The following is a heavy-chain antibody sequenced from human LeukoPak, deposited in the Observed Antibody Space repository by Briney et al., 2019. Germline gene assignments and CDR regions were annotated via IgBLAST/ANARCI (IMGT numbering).Heavy chain of an antibody. D-gene: IGHD2-2*01. Sequence: SETLSLTCAVYGGSFSGYYWSWIRQPPGKGLEWIGEINHSGSTNYNPSLKSRVTISVDTSKNQFSLKLSSVTAADTAVYYGARSHPARGWFDPWGQGTLVTVSS. CDR1: GGSFSGYY. CDR3: ARSHPARGWFDP. CDR2: INHSGST. V-gene: IGHV4-34*01. J-gene: IGHJ5*02.